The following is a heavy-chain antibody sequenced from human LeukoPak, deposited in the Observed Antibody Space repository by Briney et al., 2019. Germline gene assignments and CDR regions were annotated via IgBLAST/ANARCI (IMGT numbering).Heavy chain of an antibody. CDR1: GGTFISYA. CDR2: IIPIFGTA. V-gene: IGHV1-69*13. CDR3: ARMPINYYDSSGPLDY. J-gene: IGHJ4*02. D-gene: IGHD3-22*01. Sequence: GASVKVSCKASGGTFISYAISWVRQAPGQGLEWMGGIIPIFGTANYAQKFQGRVTITADESTSTAYMELSSLRSEDTAVYYCARMPINYYDSSGPLDYWGQGTLVTVSS.